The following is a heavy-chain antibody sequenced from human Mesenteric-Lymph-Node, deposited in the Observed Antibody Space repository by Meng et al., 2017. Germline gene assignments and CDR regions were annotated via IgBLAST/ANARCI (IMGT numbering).Heavy chain of an antibody. CDR3: AREAKYYYDSSGYYPALYFDY. V-gene: IGHV3-33*01. J-gene: IGHJ4*02. CDR2: IWYDGSNK. Sequence: WGSLRLSCAASGFTFSSYGMHWVRQAPGKGLAWVAVIWYDGSNKYYADSVKGRFTISRDNSKNTLYLQMNSLRAEDTAVYYCAREAKYYYDSSGYYPALYFDYWGQGTLVTVSS. CDR1: GFTFSSYG. D-gene: IGHD3-22*01.